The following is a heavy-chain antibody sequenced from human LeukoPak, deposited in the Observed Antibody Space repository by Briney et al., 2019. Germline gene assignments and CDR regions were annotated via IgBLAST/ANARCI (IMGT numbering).Heavy chain of an antibody. Sequence: GGSLRLSCAVSGFTVTTNYMTWVRQAPGKGLEWVSLIYSVGSAFYADSVKGRFTISRDNAKNSLYLQMNSLRAEDTAVYYCARTPGDSGYDPYTETSPNYGMDVWGQGTTVTVSS. V-gene: IGHV3-53*01. J-gene: IGHJ6*02. D-gene: IGHD5-12*01. CDR3: ARTPGDSGYDPYTETSPNYGMDV. CDR1: GFTVTTNY. CDR2: IYSVGSA.